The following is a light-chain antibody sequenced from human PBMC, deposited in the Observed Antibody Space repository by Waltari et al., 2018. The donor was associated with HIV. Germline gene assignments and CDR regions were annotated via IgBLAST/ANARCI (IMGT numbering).Light chain of an antibody. CDR1: ALAKQY. Sequence: SCELTQPPSVSVSPGQTARITCSGDALAKQYAYWYQQEPGQAPVLVIYKDRERHSGIPERFSCSSSGTTVMLTISGVQAEDEADYYCQSADSSGTYYYVFGTGTKVTVL. CDR3: QSADSSGTYYYV. CDR2: KDR. V-gene: IGLV3-25*03. J-gene: IGLJ1*01.